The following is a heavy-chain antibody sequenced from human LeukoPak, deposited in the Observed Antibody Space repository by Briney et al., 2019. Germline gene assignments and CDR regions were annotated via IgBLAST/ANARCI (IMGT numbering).Heavy chain of an antibody. J-gene: IGHJ4*02. CDR3: ARDSDDSSSIWVDY. Sequence: ASVKVSCKASGYTFTGYYMHWVRQAPGQGLEWMGWINPNSGGTNYAQKFQGRVTMTRDTSISTAYMELSRLRSDDTAVYYCARDSDDSSSIWVDYWGQGTLVTVSS. CDR2: INPNSGGT. CDR1: GYTFTGYY. D-gene: IGHD3-22*01. V-gene: IGHV1-2*02.